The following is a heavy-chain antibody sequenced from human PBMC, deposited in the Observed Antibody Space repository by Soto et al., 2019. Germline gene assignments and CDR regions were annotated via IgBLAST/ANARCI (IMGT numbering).Heavy chain of an antibody. CDR2: IWYDGSNK. CDR1: GFTFSSYG. D-gene: IGHD5-12*01. CDR3: ARDRGYSGYDSPRYYYGMDV. J-gene: IGHJ6*02. Sequence: QVQLVESGGGVVQPGRSLRLSCAASGFTFSSYGMHWVRQAPGKGLEWVAVIWYDGSNKWYADSVKGRFTISRDNSKNTLHLQMNSLRAGDTAVYSCARDRGYSGYDSPRYYYGMDVWGQGTTVTVSS. V-gene: IGHV3-33*01.